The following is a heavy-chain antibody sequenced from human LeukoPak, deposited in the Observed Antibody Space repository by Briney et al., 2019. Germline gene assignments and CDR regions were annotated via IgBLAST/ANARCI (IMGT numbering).Heavy chain of an antibody. CDR2: ISSSSSTI. CDR1: GFTFSSYS. CDR3: ARSRGSSGSYPFDY. D-gene: IGHD1-26*01. V-gene: IGHV3-48*01. J-gene: IGHJ4*02. Sequence: GGSLRLSRAASGFTFSSYSMNWVRQAPGEGREWVSYISSSSSTIYCAGYGKGRFTRSRDNAKNSLFLQMTSLRAEDTAVYYCARSRGSSGSYPFDYWGQGTLVTVSS.